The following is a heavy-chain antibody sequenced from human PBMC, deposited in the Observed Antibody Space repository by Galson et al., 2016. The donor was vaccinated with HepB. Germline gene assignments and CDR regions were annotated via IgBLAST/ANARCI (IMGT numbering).Heavy chain of an antibody. CDR1: GFTFSGYG. V-gene: IGHV3-23*01. CDR3: TRGGYNHIAFDI. CDR2: SSGTGATT. D-gene: IGHD5-24*01. J-gene: IGHJ3*02. Sequence: SLRLSCAASGFTFSGYGIHWVRQAPGKGLEWVSSSSGTGATTYYADSVKGRFTISRDNLRNTLYLQLDSLRAEDTALYYCTRGGYNHIAFDIWGRGTMVTVSS.